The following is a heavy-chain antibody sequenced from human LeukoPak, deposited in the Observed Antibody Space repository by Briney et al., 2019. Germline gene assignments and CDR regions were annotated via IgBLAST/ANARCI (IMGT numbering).Heavy chain of an antibody. J-gene: IGHJ4*01. CDR1: GGSISGYY. V-gene: IGHV4-59*01. Sequence: SETLSLTCTVSGGSISGYYWSWIRQPPGKGLELIGYIYSTGITDYNPSLTSRVTISVDTSKNQFSLKLSSVTAADTAVYYCARFIRSSGYYDYWGHGTLVTVPS. CDR2: IYSTGIT. CDR3: ARFIRSSGYYDY. D-gene: IGHD3-22*01.